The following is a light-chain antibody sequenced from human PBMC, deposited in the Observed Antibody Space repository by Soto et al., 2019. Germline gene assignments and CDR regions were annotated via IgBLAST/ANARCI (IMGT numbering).Light chain of an antibody. J-gene: IGKJ3*01. Sequence: EIVLTQSPGTLSLSPGERATLSCRASQSVSSYLTWYQQKPGQAPRLLIYGASSRATCIPDRFRGSGSGTDFTLTISRREREDFAVYYCQHRGGSPLVTFGPGTKVDIK. CDR2: GAS. CDR3: QHRGGSPLVT. CDR1: QSVSSY. V-gene: IGKV3-20*01.